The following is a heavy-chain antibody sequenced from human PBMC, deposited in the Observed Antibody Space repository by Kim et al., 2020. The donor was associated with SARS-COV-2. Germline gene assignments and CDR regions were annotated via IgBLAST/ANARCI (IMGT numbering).Heavy chain of an antibody. CDR3: ARGFNGYSYEGSNVRGVFDP. J-gene: IGHJ5*02. V-gene: IGHV1-46*01. CDR2: INPSGGST. Sequence: ASVKVSCKASGYTFTSYYMHWVRQAPGQGLEWMGIINPSGGSTSYAQKFQGRVTMTRDTSTSTVYMELSSLRSEDTAVYYCARGFNGYSYEGSNVRGVFDPWGQGTLVTVSS. CDR1: GYTFTSYY. D-gene: IGHD5-18*01.